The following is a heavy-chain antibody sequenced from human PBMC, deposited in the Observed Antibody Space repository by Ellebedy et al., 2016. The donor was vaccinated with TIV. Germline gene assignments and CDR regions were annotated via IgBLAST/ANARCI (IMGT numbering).Heavy chain of an antibody. Sequence: PGGSLRLSCAASGFTFSSYTMHWVRQAPGKGLEWVAALSYDGSNEYYADSVKGRFTISRDNSMTTLYLQMNSLRAEDTAVYYCARDLDKSSGWYGGAAYWGQGTLVTVSS. CDR1: GFTFSSYT. CDR2: LSYDGSNE. J-gene: IGHJ4*02. V-gene: IGHV3-30*04. D-gene: IGHD6-19*01. CDR3: ARDLDKSSGWYGGAAY.